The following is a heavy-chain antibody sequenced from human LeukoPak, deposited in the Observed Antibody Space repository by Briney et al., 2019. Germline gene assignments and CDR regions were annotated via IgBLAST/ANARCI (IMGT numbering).Heavy chain of an antibody. Sequence: GGSLRLSCAASGFTFSSYDRHWVRQATGKGLEWVSAIGTAGDTYYPGSVKGRFTISRENAKNSLYLQMNSLRAGDTAVYYCARGGYSSSWESYSYYMDVWGKGTTVTVSS. D-gene: IGHD6-13*01. CDR1: GFTFSSYD. CDR3: ARGGYSSSWESYSYYMDV. V-gene: IGHV3-13*01. CDR2: IGTAGDT. J-gene: IGHJ6*03.